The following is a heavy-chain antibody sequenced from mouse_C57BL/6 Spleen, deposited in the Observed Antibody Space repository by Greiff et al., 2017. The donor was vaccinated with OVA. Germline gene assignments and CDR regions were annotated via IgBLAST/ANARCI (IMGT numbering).Heavy chain of an antibody. CDR2: IDPSDSET. V-gene: IGHV1-52*01. J-gene: IGHJ4*01. CDR3: AKRGLTGTMDY. CDR1: GYTFTSYW. D-gene: IGHD4-1*01. Sequence: VQLQESGAELVRPGSSVKLSCKASGYTFTSYWMHWVKQRPIQGLEWIGNIDPSDSETHYNQKFKDKATLTVDKSSSTAYMQLSSLTSEDSAVYYCAKRGLTGTMDYWGQGTSVTVSS.